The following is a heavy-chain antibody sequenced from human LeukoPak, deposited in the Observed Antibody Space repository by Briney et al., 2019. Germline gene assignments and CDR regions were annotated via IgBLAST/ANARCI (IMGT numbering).Heavy chain of an antibody. CDR2: IQYDGSKN. Sequence: PGRSLRLSCVASGFTFSSYDMHWVRQAPGKGLEWVAFIQYDGSKNYYADYVKGRFTISRDNSKNTLYMQMNSLRPEDTAVYYCAKGLYSYNSSGFPAWGQGTLVTVSS. CDR1: GFTFSSYD. CDR3: AKGLYSYNSSGFPA. D-gene: IGHD3-22*01. V-gene: IGHV3-30*02. J-gene: IGHJ5*02.